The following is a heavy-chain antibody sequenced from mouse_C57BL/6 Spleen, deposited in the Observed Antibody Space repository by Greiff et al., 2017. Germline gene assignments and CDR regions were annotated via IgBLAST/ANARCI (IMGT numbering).Heavy chain of an antibody. V-gene: IGHV1-64*01. Sequence: QVQLQQPGAELVKPGASVKLSCKASGYTFTSYWMHWVKQRPGHGLEWIGMIHPNSGSTNYNEKFKSKATLTVDKSSSTAYMQLSSLTSEDSAVYYCARELGRYFDVGGTGTTVTVSS. D-gene: IGHD4-1*01. CDR1: GYTFTSYW. CDR3: ARELGRYFDV. CDR2: IHPNSGST. J-gene: IGHJ1*03.